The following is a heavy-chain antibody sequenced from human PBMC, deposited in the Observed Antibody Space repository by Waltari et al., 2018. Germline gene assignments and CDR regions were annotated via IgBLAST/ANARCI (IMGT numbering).Heavy chain of an antibody. V-gene: IGHV1-3*01. J-gene: IGHJ3*02. D-gene: IGHD3-22*01. Sequence: QVQLVQSGAEVKKPGASVKVSCKASGYTFTSYAMHWVRQAPGQRLEWMGWINAGNGNTKYSQKFQGRVTITRDTSASTAYMELSSLRSEDTAVYYCARANYYDSSAISQGAFDIWGQGTMVTVSS. CDR2: INAGNGNT. CDR1: GYTFTSYA. CDR3: ARANYYDSSAISQGAFDI.